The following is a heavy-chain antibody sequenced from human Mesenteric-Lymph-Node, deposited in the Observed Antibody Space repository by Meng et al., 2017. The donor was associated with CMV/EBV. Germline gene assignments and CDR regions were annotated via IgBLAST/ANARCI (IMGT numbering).Heavy chain of an antibody. Sequence: GESLKISCAASGFTVSSNYMSWVRQAPGRGLEWVSVIYSGGSTYYADSVKGRFTISRDNAKNTLYLQMNSLRAEETAVYYCARDSDNYDPRGYYYYYGMDVWGQGTTVTVSS. CDR3: ARDSDNYDPRGYYYYYGMDV. CDR1: GFTVSSNY. V-gene: IGHV3-53*01. CDR2: IYSGGST. J-gene: IGHJ6*02. D-gene: IGHD5-12*01.